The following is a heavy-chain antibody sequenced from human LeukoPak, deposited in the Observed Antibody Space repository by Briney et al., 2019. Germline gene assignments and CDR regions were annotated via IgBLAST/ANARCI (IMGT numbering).Heavy chain of an antibody. Sequence: SVKVSCTASGGTFSSYAISRVRQAPRQGLEWMGGIIPIFGTANYAQKFQGRVTITADESTSTAYMELSSLRSEDTAVYYCARYIYYDSSGYHNWFDPWGQGTLVTVSS. V-gene: IGHV1-69*01. D-gene: IGHD3-22*01. CDR2: IIPIFGTA. CDR3: ARYIYYDSSGYHNWFDP. CDR1: GGTFSSYA. J-gene: IGHJ5*02.